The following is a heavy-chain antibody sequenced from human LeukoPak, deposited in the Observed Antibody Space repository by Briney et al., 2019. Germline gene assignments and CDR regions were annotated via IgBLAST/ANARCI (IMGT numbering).Heavy chain of an antibody. CDR2: ISSSGSTI. J-gene: IGHJ6*04. Sequence: QPGGSLRLSCAASGFTFSNYEMNWVRQAPGKGLEWVSYISSSGSTIYYADSVKGRFTISRDNAKNSLYLQMNSLRAEDTAVYYCARDRGYDILTGYSPTYYYYGMDVWGKGTTVTVSS. D-gene: IGHD3-9*01. V-gene: IGHV3-48*03. CDR3: ARDRGYDILTGYSPTYYYYGMDV. CDR1: GFTFSNYE.